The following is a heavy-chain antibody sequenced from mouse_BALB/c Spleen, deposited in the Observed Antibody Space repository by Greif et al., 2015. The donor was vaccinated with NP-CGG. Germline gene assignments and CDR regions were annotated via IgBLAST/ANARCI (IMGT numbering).Heavy chain of an antibody. V-gene: IGHV1S16*01. Sequence: QVQLQQSGAELVKPGASVKLSCKASGYTFTSYWMHWVKLRPGKGFEWIGEINPSNGGTNYNEKFKRKATLTLDKSSSTASMQLSSLTSEDSAVYYCTMPDGNYYAMDYWGQGTSFTVSS. CDR3: TMPDGNYYAMDY. D-gene: IGHD2-1*01. CDR2: INPSNGGT. J-gene: IGHJ4*01. CDR1: GYTFTSYW.